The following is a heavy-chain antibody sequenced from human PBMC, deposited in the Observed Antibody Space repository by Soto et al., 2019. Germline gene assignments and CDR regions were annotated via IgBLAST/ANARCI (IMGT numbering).Heavy chain of an antibody. CDR3: AKDCIPSGWLVHYYYGMDV. J-gene: IGHJ6*02. V-gene: IGHV3-30*18. D-gene: IGHD6-19*01. CDR1: GFTFSSYG. Sequence: QVQLVESGGGVVQPGRSLRLSCAASGFTFSSYGMHWVRQAPGKGLEWVAVISYDGSNKYYADSVKGRFTISRDNSKNTLYLQMNSLRAEDTAVYYCAKDCIPSGWLVHYYYGMDVWGQGTTVTVSS. CDR2: ISYDGSNK.